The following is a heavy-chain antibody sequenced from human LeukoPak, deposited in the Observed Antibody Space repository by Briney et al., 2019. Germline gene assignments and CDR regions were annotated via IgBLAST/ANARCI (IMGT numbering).Heavy chain of an antibody. J-gene: IGHJ4*02. CDR3: ARSGSGYFDY. V-gene: IGHV3-48*01. Sequence: PGGSLRLSCAASGFTFSTYSMNWVRQAPGKGLEWVSSISSSSSTIYYADSVKGRFTISRDNAKTSLYLQMNSLRAEDTAVYYCARSGSGYFDYWGQGSLVTVSS. CDR1: GFTFSTYS. CDR2: ISSSSSTI.